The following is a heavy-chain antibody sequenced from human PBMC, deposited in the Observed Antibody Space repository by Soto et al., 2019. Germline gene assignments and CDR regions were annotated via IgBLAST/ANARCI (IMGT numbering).Heavy chain of an antibody. CDR1: GGSITNSSYY. J-gene: IGHJ4*02. D-gene: IGHD5-18*01. Sequence: SETLSLTCTVSGGSITNSSYYWGWIRQPPGEGLEWIGSIYYGGSTYYNPSLKSRVTISVDTSKNQFSLRLSSVTAADTAVYYCARETWDSGYSYGKGFDYWGQGTLVTVPQ. CDR3: ARETWDSGYSYGKGFDY. V-gene: IGHV4-39*07. CDR2: IYYGGST.